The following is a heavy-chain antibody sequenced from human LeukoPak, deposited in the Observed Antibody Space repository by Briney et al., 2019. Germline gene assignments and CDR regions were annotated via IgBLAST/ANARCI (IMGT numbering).Heavy chain of an antibody. CDR2: INAGNGNT. D-gene: IGHD1-26*01. V-gene: IGHV1-3*01. Sequence: GASVKVSCKASGYTFTSYAMHWVRQAPGQRLEWMGWINAGNGNTKYSQKFQGRVTMTRDTSTSTVYMELSSLRSEDTAVYYCARTHIVGAPLGGLDYWGQGTLVTVSS. CDR1: GYTFTSYA. J-gene: IGHJ4*02. CDR3: ARTHIVGAPLGGLDY.